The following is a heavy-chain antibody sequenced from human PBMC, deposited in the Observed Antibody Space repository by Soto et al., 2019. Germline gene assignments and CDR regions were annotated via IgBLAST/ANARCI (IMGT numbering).Heavy chain of an antibody. V-gene: IGHV3-30-3*01. Sequence: GGSLRLSCAASGFTFSRYAMHWVRQAPGKGLEWVAVISYDGSNKYYADSVKGRFTISRDNSKNTLYLQMNSLRAEDTAVYYCARGGATTGYYYGMDVWGQGTTVTVSS. CDR3: ARGGATTGYYYGMDV. CDR2: ISYDGSNK. J-gene: IGHJ6*02. CDR1: GFTFSRYA. D-gene: IGHD1-26*01.